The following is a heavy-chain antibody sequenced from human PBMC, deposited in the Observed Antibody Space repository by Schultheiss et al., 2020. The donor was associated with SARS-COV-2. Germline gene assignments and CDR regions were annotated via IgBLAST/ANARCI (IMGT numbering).Heavy chain of an antibody. CDR1: GGSFSSYY. J-gene: IGHJ4*02. Sequence: SETLSLTCAVYGGSFSSYYWSWIRQPPGKGLEWIGYIYYSGSTNYNPSLKSRVTISVDTSKNQFSLKLSSVTAADTAVYYCARAGWGSGWYYFDYWGQGTLVTVSS. CDR3: ARAGWGSGWYYFDY. V-gene: IGHV4-59*01. D-gene: IGHD6-19*01. CDR2: IYYSGST.